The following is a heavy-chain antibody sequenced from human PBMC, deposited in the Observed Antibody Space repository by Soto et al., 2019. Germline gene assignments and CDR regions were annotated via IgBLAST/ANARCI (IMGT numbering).Heavy chain of an antibody. J-gene: IGHJ5*02. CDR3: ARGLGDFWSGYLRSVDP. D-gene: IGHD3-3*01. CDR2: INHSGST. V-gene: IGHV4-34*01. Sequence: SSETLSLTCAVYGGSFSGYYWSWIRQPPGKGLEWIGEINHSGSTNYNPSLKSRVTISVDTSKNQFSLKLSSVTAADTAVYYCARGLGDFWSGYLRSVDPWGQGTLVTVSS. CDR1: GGSFSGYY.